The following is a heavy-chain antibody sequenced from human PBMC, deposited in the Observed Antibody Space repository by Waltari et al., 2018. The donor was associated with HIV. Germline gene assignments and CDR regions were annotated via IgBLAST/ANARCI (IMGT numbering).Heavy chain of an antibody. CDR1: GFSFSTYS. CDR2: ISNSGNTI. V-gene: IGHV3-48*04. CDR3: ARARGYSYGYEDY. D-gene: IGHD5-18*01. J-gene: IGHJ4*02. Sequence: EVQLVESVGDLVQPGGSLRLSCAASGFSFSTYSMDWVRQAPGKGLEWISYISNSGNTIDYADSVKGRFTISRDNAKNSLSLQMHSLRAEDTAVYYCARARGYSYGYEDYWGQGALVTVSS.